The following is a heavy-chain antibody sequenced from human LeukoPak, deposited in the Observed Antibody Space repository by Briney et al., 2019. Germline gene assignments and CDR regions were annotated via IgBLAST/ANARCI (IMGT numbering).Heavy chain of an antibody. D-gene: IGHD3-3*02. CDR2: ISSSGRTI. CDR1: GGSFSGYY. J-gene: IGHJ4*02. Sequence: LSLTCAVYGGSFSGYYWSWIRQPPGKGLEWVSYISSSGRTIYYADSVKGRFTISRDNAKNSLFLQMNNLRAEDTAVYYCARGYISPDYWGQGTLVTVSS. CDR3: ARGYISPDY. V-gene: IGHV3-11*01.